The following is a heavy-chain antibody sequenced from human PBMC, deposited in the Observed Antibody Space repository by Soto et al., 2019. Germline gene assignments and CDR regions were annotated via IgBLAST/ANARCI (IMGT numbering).Heavy chain of an antibody. CDR1: GGSVTSHH. D-gene: IGHD3-3*01. CDR3: ARHYYDFWSGYYGYNWFDP. J-gene: IGHJ5*02. CDR2: TSYTGNT. Sequence: SETLSLTCFVSGGSVTSHHWSWIRQFPGQGLEWIAYTSYTGNTDYNPSRQSRVTISVDTSKNQFSLKLSSVTAADTAVYYCARHYYDFWSGYYGYNWFDPWGQGTLVTVS. V-gene: IGHV4-59*08.